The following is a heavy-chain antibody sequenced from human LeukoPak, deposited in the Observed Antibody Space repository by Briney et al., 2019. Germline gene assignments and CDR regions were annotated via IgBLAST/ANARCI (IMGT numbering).Heavy chain of an antibody. CDR3: ARDLRGTIFGVAYDAFDI. J-gene: IGHJ3*02. CDR2: IIPIFGTA. V-gene: IGHV1-69*05. Sequence: GSSVKVSCKASGGTFSSYAISWVRQAPGQGLEWMGGIIPIFGTANYAQKFQGRVTITTDESTSTAYMELSSLRSEDTAVYYCARDLRGTIFGVAYDAFDIWGQGTMVTVSS. D-gene: IGHD3-3*01. CDR1: GGTFSSYA.